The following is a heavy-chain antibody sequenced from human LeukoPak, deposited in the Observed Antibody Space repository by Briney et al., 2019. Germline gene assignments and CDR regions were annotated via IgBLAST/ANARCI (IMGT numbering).Heavy chain of an antibody. Sequence: ASVKVSCKASGYTFTSYAMNWVRQAPGQGLEWMGWINTNTGNPTYAQGFTGRFVFSLDTSVSTAYLQISSLKAEDTAVYYCARSTFSPYQLLYNWFDPWGQGTLATVSS. CDR1: GYTFTSYA. CDR2: INTNTGNP. D-gene: IGHD2-2*02. V-gene: IGHV7-4-1*02. CDR3: ARSTFSPYQLLYNWFDP. J-gene: IGHJ5*02.